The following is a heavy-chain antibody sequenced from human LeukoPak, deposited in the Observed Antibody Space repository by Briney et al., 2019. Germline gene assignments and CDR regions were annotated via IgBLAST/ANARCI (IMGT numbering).Heavy chain of an antibody. V-gene: IGHV3-23*01. J-gene: IGHJ4*02. D-gene: IGHD3-22*01. Sequence: GSLRLSCAASGLIFSNYAMSWVRQAPGKGLEWVSGISGSGGSTYYADSVKGRFTISRDNSKNTLYLQMNSLRAEDSAVYYCATRNYYYTNRYYYEYDFDYWGQGTLVTVSS. CDR3: ATRNYYYTNRYYYEYDFDY. CDR1: GLIFSNYA. CDR2: ISGSGGST.